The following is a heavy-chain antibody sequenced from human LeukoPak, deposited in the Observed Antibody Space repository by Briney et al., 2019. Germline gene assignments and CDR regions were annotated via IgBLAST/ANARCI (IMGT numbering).Heavy chain of an antibody. D-gene: IGHD6-13*01. CDR1: GGSISSYY. J-gene: IGHJ4*02. CDR3: ARHIGYGVDY. CDR2: IYYSGST. V-gene: IGHV4-59*08. Sequence: ASETLSLTCTVSGGSISSYYWSWIRQPPGKGLEWIGYIYYSGSTNYNPSLKSRVTISVDTSKNQFSLKLSPVTAADTAVYYCARHIGYGVDYWGQGTLVTVSS.